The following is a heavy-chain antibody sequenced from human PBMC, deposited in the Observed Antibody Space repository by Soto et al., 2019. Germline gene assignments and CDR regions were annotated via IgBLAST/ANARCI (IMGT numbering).Heavy chain of an antibody. D-gene: IGHD6-13*01. CDR1: GYTFTSYG. J-gene: IGHJ4*02. Sequence: RASVKVSCKASGYTFTSYGISWVRQAPGQGLEWMGWISAYNGNTNYAQKLQGRVTMTTDTSTSTAYMELRSLRSDDTAVYYCARDPKLWTGIAAAHLDYWGQGTLVTVSS. CDR3: ARDPKLWTGIAAAHLDY. CDR2: ISAYNGNT. V-gene: IGHV1-18*01.